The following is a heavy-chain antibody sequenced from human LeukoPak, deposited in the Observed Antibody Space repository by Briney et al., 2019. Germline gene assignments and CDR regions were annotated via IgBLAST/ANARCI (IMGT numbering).Heavy chain of an antibody. CDR2: MNPNSGNT. Sequence: ASVKVSCKASGYTFTSYDINWARQATGQGLEWMGWMNPNSGNTGYAQKFQGRVTMTRNTSISTAYMELSSLRSEDTAVYYCARARRVVAGSGFDPWGQGTLVTVSS. J-gene: IGHJ5*02. CDR3: ARARRVVAGSGFDP. V-gene: IGHV1-8*01. CDR1: GYTFTSYD. D-gene: IGHD2-15*01.